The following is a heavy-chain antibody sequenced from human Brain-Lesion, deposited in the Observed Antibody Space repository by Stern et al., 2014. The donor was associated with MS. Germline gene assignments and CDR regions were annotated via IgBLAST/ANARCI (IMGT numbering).Heavy chain of an antibody. CDR2: IFYTGST. Sequence: QLVESGPGLVKPSETLSLTCTVSGGSIGRSSYYWGWIRQPPGKGLEWIGNIFYTGSTFYDPSLKSPVTIYVDTSQHQFSLRLTSVTAADTAVYYCARGAGVFDSWGQGTLVTVSP. V-gene: IGHV4-39*02. CDR1: GGSIGRSSYY. D-gene: IGHD6-19*01. CDR3: ARGAGVFDS. J-gene: IGHJ4*02.